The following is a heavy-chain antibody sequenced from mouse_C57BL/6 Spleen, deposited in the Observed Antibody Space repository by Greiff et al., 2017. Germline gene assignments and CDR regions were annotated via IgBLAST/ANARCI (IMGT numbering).Heavy chain of an antibody. V-gene: IGHV1-39*01. J-gene: IGHJ1*03. D-gene: IGHD1-1*01. CDR3: ARASHGSSYSYFDV. CDR1: GYSFTDYY. Sequence: QLQQSGPELVKPGASVKISCKASGYSFTDYYMNWVKQSNGKSLEWIGEINPNYGTTSYNQKFKGKATLTVDKSSSTTYMQLNSLTSEDSAVYDCARASHGSSYSYFDVWGTGTTVTVSS. CDR2: INPNYGTT.